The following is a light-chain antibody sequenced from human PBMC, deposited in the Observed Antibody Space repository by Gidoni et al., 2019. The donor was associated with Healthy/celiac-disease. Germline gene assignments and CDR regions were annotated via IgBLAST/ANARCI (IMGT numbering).Light chain of an antibody. CDR1: QSVSSY. CDR3: QQRSNSLT. J-gene: IGKJ4*01. V-gene: IGKV3-11*01. CDR2: DAS. Sequence: EIVLTQSPATLSLSPGERATLSCRASQSVSSYLAWYHQKPGQAPRLLIYDASNRATCIPARFSGSGSGTDFTLTISSLEPEDFAVYYCQQRSNSLTFGGXTKVEIK.